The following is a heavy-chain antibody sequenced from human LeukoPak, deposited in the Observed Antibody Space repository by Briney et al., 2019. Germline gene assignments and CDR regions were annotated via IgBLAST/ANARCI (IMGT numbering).Heavy chain of an antibody. CDR3: ARGFHGDYYFDY. CDR2: INPNSGGT. CDR1: GYTLTGYY. D-gene: IGHD4-17*01. V-gene: IGHV1-2*02. Sequence: AASVKVSCKASGYTLTGYYMHWVRQAPGQGLEWMGWINPNSGGTKYVQKFQGRVSMTRDPSISTAYMELSRLRSDDTAVYYCARGFHGDYYFDYWGQGTLVTVSP. J-gene: IGHJ4*02.